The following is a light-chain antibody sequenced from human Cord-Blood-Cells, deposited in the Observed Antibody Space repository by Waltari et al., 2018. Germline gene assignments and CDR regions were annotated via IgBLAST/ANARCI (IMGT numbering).Light chain of an antibody. J-gene: IGKJ1*01. CDR3: QQGYSTPRT. CDR2: AAS. V-gene: IGKV1-39*01. CDR1: QSISSY. Sequence: DIQMTQSPSSLSASVGDRVTITCRASQSISSYLNWYQQKPGKAPKLLIYAASSLQSGVPSRFSGSGSEADCTLTISSLQPGDVATYYCQQGYSTPRTFGQGTKVEIK.